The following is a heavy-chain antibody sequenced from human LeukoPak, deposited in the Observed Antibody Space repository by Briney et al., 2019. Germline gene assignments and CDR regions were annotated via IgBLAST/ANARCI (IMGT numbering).Heavy chain of an antibody. V-gene: IGHV3-9*01. Sequence: GGSLRLSCVASGFTFNTYSMNWVRQAPGKGLEWVSGISWNSGSIDYADSVKGRFTISRDNAKNSLYLQMNSLRVEDTAFYYCAKDNRRHYTSGPNPDSLHWGQGALVTVSS. J-gene: IGHJ4*02. CDR2: ISWNSGSI. CDR1: GFTFNTYS. D-gene: IGHD6-19*01. CDR3: AKDNRRHYTSGPNPDSLH.